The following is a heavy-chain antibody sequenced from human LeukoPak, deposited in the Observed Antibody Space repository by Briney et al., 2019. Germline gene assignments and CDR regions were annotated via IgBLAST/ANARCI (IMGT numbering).Heavy chain of an antibody. CDR3: ARDDGYYYGSGSYALFDY. CDR2: IKQDGSEK. Sequence: GGSLRLSCAASGFTFSSYAIHWVRQAPGKGLEWVANIKQDGSEKYHVDSVKGRFTISRDNAKNSLYLQMNSLRAEDTAVYYCARDDGYYYGSGSYALFDYWGQGTLVTVSS. CDR1: GFTFSSYA. D-gene: IGHD3-10*01. V-gene: IGHV3-7*01. J-gene: IGHJ4*02.